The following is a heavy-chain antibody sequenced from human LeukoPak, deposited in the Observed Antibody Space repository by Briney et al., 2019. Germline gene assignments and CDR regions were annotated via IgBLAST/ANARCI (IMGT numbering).Heavy chain of an antibody. V-gene: IGHV3-72*01. CDR3: ARATGKRWLPSY. D-gene: IGHD5-24*01. J-gene: IGHJ4*02. CDR1: GFTFSDHY. Sequence: GGSLRLSCAASGFTFSDHYMDWVRQAPGKGLEWVGRSRNKPNYYTTEYAASVKGRFTISRDDSKNSLYLQLNSLRAEDTAVYYCARATGKRWLPSYWGQGTLVTVSS. CDR2: SRNKPNYYTT.